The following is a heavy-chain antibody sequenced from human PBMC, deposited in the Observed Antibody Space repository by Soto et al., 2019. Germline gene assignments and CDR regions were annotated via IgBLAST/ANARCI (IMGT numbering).Heavy chain of an antibody. CDR2: IYYSGST. CDR1: GGSISSSRYY. D-gene: IGHD6-6*01. V-gene: IGHV4-39*01. J-gene: IGHJ5*02. Sequence: PXGTLSRTCIVSGGSISSSRYYWGWIRQPPGKGLEWIGSIYYSGSTYYNPSLKSRVTISVDTSKNQFSLKLSSVTAADTAVFYCARHRARNWFDPWGQGTLVTVSS. CDR3: ARHRARNWFDP.